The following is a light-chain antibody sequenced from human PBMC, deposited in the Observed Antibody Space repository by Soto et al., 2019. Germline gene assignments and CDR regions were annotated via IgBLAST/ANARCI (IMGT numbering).Light chain of an antibody. Sequence: QSALTQPRSVSGSPGQSVTISCTGTSSNVGDYNYVSWYQQHPGIAPQLIIYDVTKRPSGVPDRFSGSKSGNTASLTISGLQAEDEADYYCCSYAGSYSWVFGGGTKVTVL. CDR1: SSNVGDYNY. CDR2: DVT. J-gene: IGLJ3*02. V-gene: IGLV2-11*01. CDR3: CSYAGSYSWV.